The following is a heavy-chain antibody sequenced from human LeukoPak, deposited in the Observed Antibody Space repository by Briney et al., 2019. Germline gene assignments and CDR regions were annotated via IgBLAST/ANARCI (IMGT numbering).Heavy chain of an antibody. CDR2: ISWNSGSI. D-gene: IGHD6-19*01. CDR1: GFTFDDYA. J-gene: IGHJ3*02. Sequence: GGSLRLSCAASGFTFDDYAMRWVRQAPGKGLEWVSGISWNSGSIGYADSEKGRFTISRDNSKNTLYLQMNSLRAEDTAVYYCAKAGQWLSRHAFDIWGQGTMVTVSS. V-gene: IGHV3-9*01. CDR3: AKAGQWLSRHAFDI.